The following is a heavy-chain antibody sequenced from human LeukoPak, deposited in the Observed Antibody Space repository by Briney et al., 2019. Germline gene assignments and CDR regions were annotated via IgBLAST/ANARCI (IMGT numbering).Heavy chain of an antibody. CDR2: ISGSGDST. J-gene: IGHJ4*02. CDR3: AKGRGFTSTSCYNY. D-gene: IGHD2-2*02. CDR1: GFTFSSYA. V-gene: IGHV3-23*01. Sequence: GSLRLSCAASGFTFSSYAMSWVRQAPGKGLEWVSPISGSGDSTYYADSVKGRFTISRDNSKNTLYLRMNSLRAEDTAVYYCAKGRGFTSTSCYNYWGQGTLVTVSS.